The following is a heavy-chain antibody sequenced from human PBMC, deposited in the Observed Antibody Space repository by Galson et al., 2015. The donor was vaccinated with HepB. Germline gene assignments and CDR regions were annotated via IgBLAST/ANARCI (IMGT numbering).Heavy chain of an antibody. J-gene: IGHJ5*02. V-gene: IGHV1-18*04. Sequence: SVKVSCKASGYTFTSYGISWVRQAPGQGLEWMGWISAYNGNTNYAQKLQGRVTMTTDTSTSTAYMELRSLRSDDTAVYYCGRDPRRYSSSSTGFDPWGQGTLVTVSS. CDR1: GYTFTSYG. CDR3: GRDPRRYSSSSTGFDP. CDR2: ISAYNGNT. D-gene: IGHD6-13*01.